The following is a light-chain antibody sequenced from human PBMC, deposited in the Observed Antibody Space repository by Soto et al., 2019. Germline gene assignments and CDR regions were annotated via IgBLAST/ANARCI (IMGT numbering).Light chain of an antibody. CDR1: QTISNTF. Sequence: EIVLTQSPGTLSLSPGERATLSCRASQTISNTFLAWYQQRPGQAPRLLIYGASGRAAGIPDRFSGSGSGTDFTISISRLEPEDFAFYYCQQDGASPTFGRGTKVEIK. J-gene: IGKJ4*01. V-gene: IGKV3-20*01. CDR2: GAS. CDR3: QQDGASPT.